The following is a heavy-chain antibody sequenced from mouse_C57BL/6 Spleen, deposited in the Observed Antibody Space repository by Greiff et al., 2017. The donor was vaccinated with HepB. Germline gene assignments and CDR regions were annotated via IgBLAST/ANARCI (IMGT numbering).Heavy chain of an antibody. CDR1: GYTFTSYW. Sequence: QVQLQQPGAELVKPGASVKLSCKASGYTFTSYWMHWVKQRPGQGLEWIGMIHPNSGSTNYNEKFKSKATLTVDKSSSTAYMQLSSLTSEDSAFYYCARSYSNYAMDYWGQGTSVTVSS. J-gene: IGHJ4*01. CDR2: IHPNSGST. V-gene: IGHV1-64*01. CDR3: ARSYSNYAMDY. D-gene: IGHD2-5*01.